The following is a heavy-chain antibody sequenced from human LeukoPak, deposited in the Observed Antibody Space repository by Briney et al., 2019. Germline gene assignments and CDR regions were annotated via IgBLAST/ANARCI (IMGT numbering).Heavy chain of an antibody. CDR1: GGTFSSYA. J-gene: IGHJ5*02. CDR3: ARAVSEYQLLYDWFDP. V-gene: IGHV1-69*05. CDR2: IIPIFGTA. D-gene: IGHD2-2*02. Sequence: GASVKVSCKASGGTFSSYAISWVRQAPGQGLEWMGGIIPIFGTANYAQKFQGRVTITTDESTSTAYMELSSLRSEDTAVYYCARAVSEYQLLYDWFDPWGQGTLVTVSS.